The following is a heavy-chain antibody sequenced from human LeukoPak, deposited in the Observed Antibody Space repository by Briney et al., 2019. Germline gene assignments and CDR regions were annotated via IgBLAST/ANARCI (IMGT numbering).Heavy chain of an antibody. Sequence: GESLKISCKVSGYTFANSGLGWARKMPGKGLEWVGIFYPAESRVRYGPSLRGQVTISVDKSISTAYLQWNSLKASDSAMYYCARSSKSAFDYWGQGTLVSVSS. D-gene: IGHD3-3*01. CDR1: GYTFANSG. CDR3: ARSSKSAFDY. J-gene: IGHJ4*02. CDR2: FYPAESRV. V-gene: IGHV5-51*01.